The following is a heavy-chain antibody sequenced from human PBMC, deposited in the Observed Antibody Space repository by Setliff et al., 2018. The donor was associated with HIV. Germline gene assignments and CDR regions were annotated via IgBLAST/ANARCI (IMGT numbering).Heavy chain of an antibody. J-gene: IGHJ4*02. CDR3: ARGVPGICSGGTCYLEY. CDR2: IRHDGINE. Sequence: QPGGSLRLSCAASGFNFSTHTMNWIRQAPGKGLEWVTFIRHDGINEDYRDSVKGRFSVSRDNSKNTVFLQMSSLRVEDTALYYCARGVPGICSGGTCYLEYWGQGALVTVSS. D-gene: IGHD2-15*01. CDR1: GFNFSTHT. V-gene: IGHV3-30*02.